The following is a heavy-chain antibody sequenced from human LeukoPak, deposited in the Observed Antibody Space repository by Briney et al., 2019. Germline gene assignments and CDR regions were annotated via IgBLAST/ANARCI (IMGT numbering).Heavy chain of an antibody. V-gene: IGHV3-21*01. CDR1: GFTFSSYS. Sequence: RGSLRLSCAASGFTFSSYSMNWVRQAPGKGLEWVSSISSSSSYIYYADSVKGRFTISRDNAKNSLYLQTNSLRAEDTAVYYCARDGGYSYGYPLDYWGQGTLVTVSS. J-gene: IGHJ4*02. CDR3: ARDGGYSYGYPLDY. D-gene: IGHD5-18*01. CDR2: ISSSSSYI.